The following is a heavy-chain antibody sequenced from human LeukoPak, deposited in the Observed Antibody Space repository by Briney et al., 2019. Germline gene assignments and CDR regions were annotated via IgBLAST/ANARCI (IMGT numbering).Heavy chain of an antibody. CDR2: IDPERDIT. V-gene: IGHV1-46*04. CDR1: GYMFSNNC. D-gene: IGHD3-3*01. CDR3: ARLLGLVSPRPGDTFWNGYFDA. Sequence: GASVKVSCKGSGYMFSNNCIHWVRQAPGQGLEWLGMIDPERDITQYGQDLQDRVTVTGDMSTSTVYMELRSLRSEDTAMYFCARLLGLVSPRPGDTFWNGYFDAWGQGTLVTVSS. J-gene: IGHJ5*02.